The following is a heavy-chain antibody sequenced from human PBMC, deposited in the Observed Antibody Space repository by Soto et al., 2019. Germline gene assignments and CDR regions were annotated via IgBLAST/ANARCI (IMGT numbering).Heavy chain of an antibody. V-gene: IGHV3-48*01. J-gene: IGHJ4*02. D-gene: IGHD3-16*02. CDR3: AREFYNIWGSYRLSNPIDY. CDR1: GFTFSSYT. CDR2: ISSSSSTI. Sequence: GGSLRLSCAASGFTFSSYTMNWVRQAPGKGLEWVSYISSSSSTIYYADSVKGRFTISRDNAKNSLYLQMNSLRAEDTAVYYCAREFYNIWGSYRLSNPIDYWGQGTLVTVSS.